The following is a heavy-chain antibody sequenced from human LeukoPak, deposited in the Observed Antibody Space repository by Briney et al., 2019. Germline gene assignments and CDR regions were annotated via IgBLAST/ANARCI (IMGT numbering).Heavy chain of an antibody. V-gene: IGHV3-23*01. CDR3: ARDAGGAWPFDY. CDR2: ISPTGAGR. Sequence: GGSLRLSCVASGFDFSNTGMTWVRQAPGRGLEWVSTISPTGAGRHYLDSVKGRFTISRDNSKNTLSLEINSLRADDTATYYCARDAGGAWPFDYWGQGTRVIVSS. CDR1: GFDFSNTG. J-gene: IGHJ4*02. D-gene: IGHD4-17*01.